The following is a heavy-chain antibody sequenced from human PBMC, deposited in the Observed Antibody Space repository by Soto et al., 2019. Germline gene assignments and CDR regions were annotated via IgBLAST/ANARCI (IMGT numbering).Heavy chain of an antibody. J-gene: IGHJ4*02. CDR3: ARAWGEAFEF. CDR2: ICYTGST. V-gene: IGHV4-59*01. D-gene: IGHD3-16*01. CDR1: GGSISSYY. Sequence: QVQLQESGPGLVNPSETLSLTCTVSGGSISSYYWSWIRQPPGKGLEWIGYICYTGSTNYNPSIKSRVTISVDTSKNQSSLKLSSVTAADTAVYYCARAWGEAFEFWGQGTLVTVSS.